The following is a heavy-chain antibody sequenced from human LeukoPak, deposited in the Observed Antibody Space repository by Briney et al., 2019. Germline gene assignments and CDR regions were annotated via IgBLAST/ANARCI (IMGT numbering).Heavy chain of an antibody. CDR1: GGSISSGDYC. J-gene: IGHJ4*02. CDR2: IYYSGST. Sequence: PSQTLSLTCTVSGGSISSGDYCWSWIRQPPGKGLEWIGYIYYSGSTYYNPSLKSRVTISVDTSKNQFSLKLSSVTAADTAVYYCARADITMVRGVNFLDYWGQGTLVTVSS. CDR3: ARADITMVRGVNFLDY. D-gene: IGHD3-10*01. V-gene: IGHV4-30-4*01.